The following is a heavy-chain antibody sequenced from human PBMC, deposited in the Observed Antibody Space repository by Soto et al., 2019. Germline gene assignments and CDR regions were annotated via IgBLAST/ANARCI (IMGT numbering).Heavy chain of an antibody. Sequence: GESLKISCKGSGYSFTSYWIGWVRQMPGKGLEWMGIIYPGDSDTRYSPSFQGQVTISADKSISTTYLQWSSLKASDTAMYYCASSRGRYGLGIFCCSYYYYVMDVWGQGTTVIVSS. V-gene: IGHV5-51*01. D-gene: IGHD3-10*01. CDR1: GYSFTSYW. CDR3: ASSRGRYGLGIFCCSYYYYVMDV. J-gene: IGHJ6*01. CDR2: IYPGDSDT.